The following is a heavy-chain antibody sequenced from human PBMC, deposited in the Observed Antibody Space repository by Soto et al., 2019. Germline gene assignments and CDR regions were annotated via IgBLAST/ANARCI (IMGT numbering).Heavy chain of an antibody. D-gene: IGHD3-10*01. CDR2: ISSSSSTI. CDR1: GFTFSSYS. J-gene: IGHJ6*02. V-gene: IGHV3-48*01. CDR3: ARDQGRGMGYGSGSYYMTYYYYYGMDV. Sequence: GGSLRLSCAASGFTFSSYSMNWVRQAPGKGLEWVSYISSSSSTIYYADSVKGRFTISRDNAKNSLYLQMNSLRAEDTAVYYCARDQGRGMGYGSGSYYMTYYYYYGMDVWGQGTTVTV.